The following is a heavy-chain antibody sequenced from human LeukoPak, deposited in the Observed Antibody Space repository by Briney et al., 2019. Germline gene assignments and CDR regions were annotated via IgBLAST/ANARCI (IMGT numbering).Heavy chain of an antibody. Sequence: GGSLRLSCAASGFTVSSNYMSWVRQAPGKGLEWVSVIYSGGSTYYADSVKGRFAISRDNPKNTLYLQMNSLRAEDTAVYYCARDLGTRDYYDSSGSAWGQGTLVTVSS. CDR2: IYSGGST. J-gene: IGHJ5*02. CDR1: GFTVSSNY. CDR3: ARDLGTRDYYDSSGSA. D-gene: IGHD3-22*01. V-gene: IGHV3-53*01.